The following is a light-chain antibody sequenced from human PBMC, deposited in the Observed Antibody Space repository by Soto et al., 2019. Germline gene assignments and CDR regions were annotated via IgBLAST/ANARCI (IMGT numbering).Light chain of an antibody. Sequence: QAVVTQEPSLTVSPGGTVTLTCGSSTGAVTSGHYPYWFQQKPGQAPRTLIYDTRNKHSWTPARFSGSLLGGKAALTLSGAQPEDEAEYHCLVSYSGARVFGGGPKLTVL. CDR3: LVSYSGARV. CDR2: DTR. CDR1: TGAVTSGHY. V-gene: IGLV7-46*01. J-gene: IGLJ2*01.